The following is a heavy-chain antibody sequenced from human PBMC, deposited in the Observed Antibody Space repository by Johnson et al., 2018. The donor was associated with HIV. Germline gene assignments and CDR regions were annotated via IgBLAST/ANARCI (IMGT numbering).Heavy chain of an antibody. CDR1: GFTFSTSW. J-gene: IGHJ3*02. V-gene: IGHV3-7*05. CDR2: IEPDVSKK. Sequence: MLLVESGGGLVQPGGSLRLSCVASGFTFSTSWMTWVRQAPGKGLEWVANIEPDVSKKYYVDAVKGRFTISRDSAKNSLFLQMNSLRADDTAVYYCARAERGAFDIWGQGTMVTVSS. CDR3: ARAERGAFDI.